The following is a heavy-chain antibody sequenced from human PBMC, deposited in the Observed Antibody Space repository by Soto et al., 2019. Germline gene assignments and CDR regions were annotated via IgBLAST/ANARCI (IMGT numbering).Heavy chain of an antibody. CDR1: GFTFRSYA. V-gene: IGHV3-30*04. CDR3: ARDTSITADYYFDY. D-gene: IGHD6-6*01. CDR2: ISHDGKDK. J-gene: IGHJ4*01. Sequence: QVQLVESGGGVVQPGRSLTLSCATSGFTFRSYAMHWVRQAPGKGLEWAAVISHDGKDKYHADSVKGRFTISRDNSKNTLYLQMNSLRAEDTAVYYCARDTSITADYYFDYWGHGDLVTVSS.